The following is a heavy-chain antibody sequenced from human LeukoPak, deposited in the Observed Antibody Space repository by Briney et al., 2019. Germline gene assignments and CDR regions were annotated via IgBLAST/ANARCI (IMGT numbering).Heavy chain of an antibody. Sequence: SETLSLTCTVSGGSLSRYYWTWIRQPPGKGLEWIGYIYYTGSTSYNPSLKSRVTISVDTSKNQFSLKLSSVTAADTAVYYCARRELCSGGSCYGLFAFDIWGQGTMVTVSS. CDR3: ARRELCSGGSCYGLFAFDI. J-gene: IGHJ3*02. CDR2: IYYTGST. D-gene: IGHD2-15*01. CDR1: GGSLSRYY. V-gene: IGHV4-59*01.